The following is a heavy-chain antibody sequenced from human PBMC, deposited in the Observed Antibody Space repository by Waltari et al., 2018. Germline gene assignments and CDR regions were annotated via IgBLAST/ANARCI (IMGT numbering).Heavy chain of an antibody. CDR2: ISRSGSTI. Sequence: EVQLVESGGGLVQPGGSLRLSCAASGFTFSSYEMNWVRKAPGKGLEWVSYISRSGSTIYDADSVKGRFTISRDNAKNSLYLQMNSLRAEDTAVYYCARGADHYDFWSGYSNWFDPWGQGTLVTVSS. CDR3: ARGADHYDFWSGYSNWFDP. J-gene: IGHJ5*02. D-gene: IGHD3-3*01. CDR1: GFTFSSYE. V-gene: IGHV3-48*03.